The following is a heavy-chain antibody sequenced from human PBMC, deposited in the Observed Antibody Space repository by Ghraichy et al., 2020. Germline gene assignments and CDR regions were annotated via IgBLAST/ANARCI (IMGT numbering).Heavy chain of an antibody. CDR1: GFTFTNAW. J-gene: IGHJ4*02. CDR2: IKSKTDGGTI. D-gene: IGHD6-19*01. V-gene: IGHV3-15*01. CDR3: TTTTYSTFYNRGWI. Sequence: GGSLRLSCAASGFTFTNAWMNWVRQMPGKGLEWVGRIKSKTDGGTIDYAAPVKGRFSISRDDSKNTLYLQMNSLKTEDTAVYFCTTTTYSTFYNRGWIWGQGTLVSISS.